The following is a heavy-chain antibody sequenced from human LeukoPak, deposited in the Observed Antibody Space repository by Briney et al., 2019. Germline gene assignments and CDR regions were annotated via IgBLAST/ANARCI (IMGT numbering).Heavy chain of an antibody. D-gene: IGHD6-13*01. CDR2: ISSGSSCI. CDR3: ARAVVSYSSSWFYYYYEGMDV. J-gene: IGHJ6*02. CDR1: GFTFSSYS. V-gene: IGHV3-21*01. Sequence: GGSLRLSCAASGFTFSSYSMNWVRQAPGKGLEWVSSISSGSSCIYDADSVKGRFTISRDNAMTSLYLQMNSLRDEDTAVYYCARAVVSYSSSWFYYYYEGMDVWGQGTTVTVSS.